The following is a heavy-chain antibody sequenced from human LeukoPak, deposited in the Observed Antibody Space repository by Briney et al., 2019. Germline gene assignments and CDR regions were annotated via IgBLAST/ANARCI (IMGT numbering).Heavy chain of an antibody. D-gene: IGHD1/OR15-1a*01. V-gene: IGHV4-34*01. J-gene: IGHJ6*03. Sequence: SETLSLTCAVYGGSFSGYYWSSIRQPPGKGLEWIGEINHSGSTNYNPSLKSRVTISVDTSKNQFSLKLSSVTAADTAVYYCARGGERVTAGTIGGGPRRYYYYYMDVWGKGTTVTVSS. CDR2: INHSGST. CDR3: ARGGERVTAGTIGGGPRRYYYYYMDV. CDR1: GGSFSGYY.